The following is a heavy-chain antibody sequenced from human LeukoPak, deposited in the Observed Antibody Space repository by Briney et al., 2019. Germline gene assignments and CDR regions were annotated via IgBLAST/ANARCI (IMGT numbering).Heavy chain of an antibody. CDR3: ARVQYYFDSSAYHPDY. CDR1: GFTFSSYE. CDR2: IYYSGST. V-gene: IGHV4-39*07. J-gene: IGHJ4*02. Sequence: PGGSLRLSCAASGFTFSSYEMNWVRQAPGKGLEWIGSIYYSGSTYYNPSLKSRVTISVDTSKNHFSLKLSSVTAADTAVHYCARVQYYFDSSAYHPDYWGQGTLVTVSS. D-gene: IGHD3-22*01.